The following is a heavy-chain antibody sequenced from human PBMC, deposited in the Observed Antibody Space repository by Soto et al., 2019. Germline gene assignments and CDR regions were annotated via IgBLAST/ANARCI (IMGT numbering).Heavy chain of an antibody. CDR2: ISGSGGST. V-gene: IGHV3-23*01. Sequence: EVQLLESGGGLVQPGGSLRLSCAASGFTFSSYAMSWVRQAPGKGLEWVSGISGSGGSTYYADSVKGRFTLSRDNFKNTLYLEKNSLGAEDTAVYYCAKERGGCSSTICPPRLFDYWGQGTLVTVSS. CDR3: AKERGGCSSTICPPRLFDY. J-gene: IGHJ4*02. D-gene: IGHD2-2*01. CDR1: GFTFSSYA.